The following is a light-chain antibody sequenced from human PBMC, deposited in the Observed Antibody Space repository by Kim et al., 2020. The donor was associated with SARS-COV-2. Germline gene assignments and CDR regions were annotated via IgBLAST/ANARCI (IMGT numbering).Light chain of an antibody. CDR2: EVS. CDR3: SSYAGSNNWV. V-gene: IGLV2-8*01. Sequence: GQSVTISCTGTRSDVGGYNYVSWYQQHPGKAPKLMIYEVSKRPSGVPDRFSASKSGNTASLTVSGLQAEDEADYYCSSYAGSNNWVFGGGTQLTVL. J-gene: IGLJ3*02. CDR1: RSDVGGYNY.